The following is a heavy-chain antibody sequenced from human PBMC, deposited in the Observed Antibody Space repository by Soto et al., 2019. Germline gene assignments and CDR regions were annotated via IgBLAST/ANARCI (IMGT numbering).Heavy chain of an antibody. CDR2: VCTTGTT. Sequence: SETLSLTCSATGGSFNNYSWSGVRQSAGKGLEWIGRVCTTGTTGYNASLQGRVTIFVDTSKNQFSLRLRSVTAADTAIYYCAKDFNSIFDDFADMRWNFDPWGQGTLVTVSS. D-gene: IGHD3-3*02. CDR3: AKDFNSIFDDFADMRWNFDP. V-gene: IGHV4-4*07. CDR1: GGSFNNYS. J-gene: IGHJ5*02.